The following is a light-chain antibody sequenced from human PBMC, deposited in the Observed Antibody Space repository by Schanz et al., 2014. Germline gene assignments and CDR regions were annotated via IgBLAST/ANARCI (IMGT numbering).Light chain of an antibody. CDR1: SSDIGRYNY. J-gene: IGLJ2*01. CDR2: EVV. V-gene: IGLV2-8*01. Sequence: QSALTQPPSASGSPGQSVTISCAGTSSDIGRYNYVSWYQQHPGKAPKLILFEVVKRPTGVPDRFSGSKSGDTASLTVSGLQAEDEADYYCSSYAGSDNVVFGGGTKLTVL. CDR3: SSYAGSDNVV.